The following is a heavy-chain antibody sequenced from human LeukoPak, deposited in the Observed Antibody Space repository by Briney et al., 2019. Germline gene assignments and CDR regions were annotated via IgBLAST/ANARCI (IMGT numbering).Heavy chain of an antibody. CDR3: ARAPVWFGELPTDQNDY. Sequence: GGSLRLSCAASGFTFSSYSMNWVRQAPGKGLEWVSSISGSSYIYYADSVKGRFTISRDNAKNSLYLQMNSLRAEDTAVYYCARAPVWFGELPTDQNDYWGQGTLVTVSS. D-gene: IGHD3-10*01. CDR2: ISGSSYI. J-gene: IGHJ4*02. CDR1: GFTFSSYS. V-gene: IGHV3-21*01.